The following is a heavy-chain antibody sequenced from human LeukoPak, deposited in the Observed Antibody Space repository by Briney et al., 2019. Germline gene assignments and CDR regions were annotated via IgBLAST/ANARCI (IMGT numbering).Heavy chain of an antibody. CDR1: GFTFSSYG. V-gene: IGHV3-30*18. CDR3: AKESDPYSSSFPFLVDY. J-gene: IGHJ4*02. CDR2: ISYDGSNK. D-gene: IGHD6-13*01. Sequence: GRSLRLSCAASGFTFSSYGMHWVRQAPGKGLEWVAVISYDGSNKYYADSVKGRFTISRDNSKNTLYLQMNSLRAEDTAVYYCAKESDPYSSSFPFLVDYWGQGTLVTVSS.